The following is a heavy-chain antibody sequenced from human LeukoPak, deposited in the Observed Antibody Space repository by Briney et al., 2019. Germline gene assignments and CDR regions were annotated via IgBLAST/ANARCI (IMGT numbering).Heavy chain of an antibody. D-gene: IGHD1-26*01. V-gene: IGHV4-38-2*02. CDR1: GYSISSGYY. CDR2: IYHSGST. CDR3: ARTGGSFYFYYYMDV. J-gene: IGHJ6*03. Sequence: SETLSLTCTVSGYSISSGYYWGWIRQPPGKGLEWIGSIYHSGSTYYNPSLKSRVTISVDTSKNQFSLKLSSVTAADTAVYYCARTGGSFYFYYYMDVWGTGTTVTVSS.